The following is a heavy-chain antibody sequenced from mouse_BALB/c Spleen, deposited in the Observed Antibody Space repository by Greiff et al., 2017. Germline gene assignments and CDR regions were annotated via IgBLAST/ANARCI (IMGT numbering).Heavy chain of an antibody. CDR2: ILPGSGST. V-gene: IGHV1-9*01. Sequence: VQLHQSGAELMKPGASVKISCKATGYTFSSYWIEWVKQRPGHGLEWIGEILPGSGSTNYNEKFKGKATFTADTSSNTAYMQLSSLTSEDSAVYYCARWLAWFAYWGQGTLVTVSA. CDR1: GYTFSSYW. J-gene: IGHJ3*01. CDR3: ARWLAWFAY. D-gene: IGHD3-3*01.